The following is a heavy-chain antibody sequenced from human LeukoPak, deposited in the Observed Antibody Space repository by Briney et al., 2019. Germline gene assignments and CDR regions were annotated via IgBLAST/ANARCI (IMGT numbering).Heavy chain of an antibody. CDR1: GGSISSSSYY. D-gene: IGHD4-11*01. J-gene: IGHJ4*02. Sequence: PSETLSLTCTVSGGSISSSSYYWGWIRQPPGKGLEWIGSIYYSGSTYYNPSLKSRVTISVDTSKNQFSLKLSSVTAADTAVYYCARALSTVTHYTFDYWGQGTLVTVSS. CDR3: ARALSTVTHYTFDY. V-gene: IGHV4-39*07. CDR2: IYYSGST.